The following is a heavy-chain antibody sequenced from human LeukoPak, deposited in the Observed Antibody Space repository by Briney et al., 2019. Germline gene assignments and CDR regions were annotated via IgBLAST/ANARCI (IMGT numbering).Heavy chain of an antibody. CDR2: ISAYNGNT. J-gene: IGHJ4*02. CDR3: ARDCRSRVNYFDY. D-gene: IGHD2-15*01. V-gene: IGHV1-18*01. Sequence: GASVKVSSKASGYTFTIYGISWVRQAPGQGVERMGWISAYNGNTNYTQKLQGRVTITTDTSTSTAYMELRSLRSDAPAVYYCARDCRSRVNYFDYWGQGTLVTVSS. CDR1: GYTFTIYG.